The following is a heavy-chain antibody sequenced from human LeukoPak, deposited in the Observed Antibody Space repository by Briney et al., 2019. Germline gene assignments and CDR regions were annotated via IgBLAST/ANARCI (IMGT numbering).Heavy chain of an antibody. Sequence: GGSLRLSCAASGFTFSSYSMNWVRQAPGKGLEWVSSISSSSSYIYYADSVKGRFTISRDNAKNSLHLQMNSLRAEDTAVYYCARDRDVDTAMGLFDYWGQGTLVTVSS. D-gene: IGHD5-18*01. CDR2: ISSSSSYI. CDR1: GFTFSSYS. V-gene: IGHV3-21*01. CDR3: ARDRDVDTAMGLFDY. J-gene: IGHJ4*02.